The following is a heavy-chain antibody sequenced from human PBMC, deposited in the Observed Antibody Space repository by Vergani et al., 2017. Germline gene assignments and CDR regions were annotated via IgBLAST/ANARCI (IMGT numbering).Heavy chain of an antibody. J-gene: IGHJ4*02. CDR2: ISSSGGGT. D-gene: IGHD6-6*01. CDR1: GFSFSSYA. Sequence: EVQLLESGGDLVQPGGSLRLSCAASGFSFSSYAMTWVRQAPGKGLEWVSGISSSGGGTSYVDSVKGRFTISRENAKNSLYLQMNGLRAGDTAVYYCARRDSSSPALDYWGQGTLVTVSS. V-gene: IGHV3-23*01. CDR3: ARRDSSSPALDY.